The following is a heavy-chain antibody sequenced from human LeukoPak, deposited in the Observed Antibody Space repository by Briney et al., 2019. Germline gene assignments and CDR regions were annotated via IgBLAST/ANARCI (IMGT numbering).Heavy chain of an antibody. V-gene: IGHV4-34*01. CDR2: INHSGST. D-gene: IGHD6-13*01. Sequence: SETLSLTCAVYGGSFSGYYWSWIRQPPGKGLEWIGEINHSGSTNYNPTLKSRVTISVDTSKNQFSLKLSSVTAADTAVYYCARGASSRAGNFDYWGQGTLVTVSS. J-gene: IGHJ4*02. CDR3: ARGASSRAGNFDY. CDR1: GGSFSGYY.